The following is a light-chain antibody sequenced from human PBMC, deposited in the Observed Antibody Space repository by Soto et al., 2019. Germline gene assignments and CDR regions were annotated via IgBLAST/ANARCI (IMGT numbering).Light chain of an antibody. CDR3: QQYDIWPPYP. CDR1: QNVRSS. CDR2: DAS. Sequence: VMTEAPASMSASPRERVTLSCRASQNVRSSLALYQQRAGQAPRLLLYDASTRATGIPPTFSGGGSGTESTVPISSLQSEDFAIRYCQQYDIWPPYPFGQGAKVDIK. J-gene: IGKJ2*01. V-gene: IGKV3-15*01.